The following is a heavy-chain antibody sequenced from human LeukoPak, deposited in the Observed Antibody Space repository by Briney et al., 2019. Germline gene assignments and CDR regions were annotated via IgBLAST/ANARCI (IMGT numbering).Heavy chain of an antibody. CDR3: AKGGSGYYYNNGMDV. V-gene: IGHV3-23*01. D-gene: IGHD3-22*01. CDR2: ISGSGDRT. J-gene: IGHJ6*02. Sequence: PGGSLRLSCAASGFDFTSAWMSWVRQAPGKGLEWVSDISGSGDRTNHADSVKGRFTISRDNSKNTLYLQMNSLRAEDTAVYYCAKGGSGYYYNNGMDVWGQGTTVTVSS. CDR1: GFDFTSAW.